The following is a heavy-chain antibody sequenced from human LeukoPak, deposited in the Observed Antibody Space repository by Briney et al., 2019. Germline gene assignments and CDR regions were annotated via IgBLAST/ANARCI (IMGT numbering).Heavy chain of an antibody. D-gene: IGHD5-18*01. J-gene: IGHJ6*03. CDR2: ISRSGSTI. CDR3: ARSTTIQVWPHMDV. V-gene: IGHV3-48*03. Sequence: GGSLRLSCAASGFTFSSYEMNWVRQAPGRGLEWVSYISRSGSTIHYADSVKGRFTISRDNAKNSLYLQINSLRAEDTAVYYCARSTTIQVWPHMDVWGKGTTVTVSS. CDR1: GFTFSSYE.